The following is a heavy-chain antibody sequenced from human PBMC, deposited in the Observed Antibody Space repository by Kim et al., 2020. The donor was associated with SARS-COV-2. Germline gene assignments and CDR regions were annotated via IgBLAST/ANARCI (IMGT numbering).Heavy chain of an antibody. CDR2: ISYDGSNK. CDR3: ARAADYDFWSGYQVDY. V-gene: IGHV3-30-3*01. CDR1: GFTFSSYA. D-gene: IGHD3-3*01. Sequence: GGSLRLSCAASGFTFSSYAMHWVRQAPGKGLEWVAVISYDGSNKYYADSVKGRFTISRDNSKNTLYLQMNSLRAEDTAVYYCARAADYDFWSGYQVDYWGQGTLVTVSS. J-gene: IGHJ4*02.